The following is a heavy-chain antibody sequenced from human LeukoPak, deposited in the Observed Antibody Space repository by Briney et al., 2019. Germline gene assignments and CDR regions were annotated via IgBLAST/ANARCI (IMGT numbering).Heavy chain of an antibody. J-gene: IGHJ4*02. D-gene: IGHD3/OR15-3a*01. CDR2: IYTSGST. Sequence: SETLSLTCTVSGGSISSSSYYWSWIRQPAGKGLEWIGRIYTSGSTNYNPSLKSRVTMSVDTSKNQFSLKLSSVTAADTAVYYCARDLDAGAYTDWGQGTLVTVSS. V-gene: IGHV4-61*02. CDR3: ARDLDAGAYTD. CDR1: GGSISSSSYY.